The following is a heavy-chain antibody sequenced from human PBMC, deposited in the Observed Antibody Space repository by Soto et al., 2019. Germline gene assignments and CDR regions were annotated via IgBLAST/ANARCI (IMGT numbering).Heavy chain of an antibody. CDR2: IYWNDDK. CDR1: GFSLSTTGEG. Sequence: QITLKESGPTLVKPTQTLTLTCTFSGFSLSTTGEGVGWIRQPPGKALEWLAVIYWNDDKSYSPSLKSRLTISKDTSKKQVVLTMMNMAPVDTGTYYCAQVDDVAALVAYLGQGTLVTVSS. D-gene: IGHD6-6*01. J-gene: IGHJ4*02. V-gene: IGHV2-5*01. CDR3: AQVDDVAALVAY.